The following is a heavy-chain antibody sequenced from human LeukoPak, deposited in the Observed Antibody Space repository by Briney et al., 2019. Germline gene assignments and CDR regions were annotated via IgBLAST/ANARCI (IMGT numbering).Heavy chain of an antibody. Sequence: RPSETLSLTCAVSGGSISSSNWWSWVRQPPGKGLEWIGESYHSGSTNYNPSLKSRVTISVDKSQTQFSLKLSSVTAADTAVYYCARLDAYYYGSGSDAFDIWGQGTMVTVSS. J-gene: IGHJ3*02. CDR3: ARLDAYYYGSGSDAFDI. CDR1: GGSISSSNW. CDR2: SYHSGST. V-gene: IGHV4-4*02. D-gene: IGHD3-10*01.